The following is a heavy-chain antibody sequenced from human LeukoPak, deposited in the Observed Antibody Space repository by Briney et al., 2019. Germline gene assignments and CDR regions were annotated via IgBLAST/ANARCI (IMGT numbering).Heavy chain of an antibody. CDR1: GFTFSSYG. CDR2: ISSSSSYI. Sequence: PGGSLRLSCAASGFTFSSYGMSWVRQAPGKGLEWVSSISSSSSYIYYADSVKGRFTISRDNAKKSQYLQMNSLRAEDTAVYYCARAYSGSYGLGYYYMDVWGKGTTVTVSS. V-gene: IGHV3-21*01. CDR3: ARAYSGSYGLGYYYMDV. D-gene: IGHD1-26*01. J-gene: IGHJ6*03.